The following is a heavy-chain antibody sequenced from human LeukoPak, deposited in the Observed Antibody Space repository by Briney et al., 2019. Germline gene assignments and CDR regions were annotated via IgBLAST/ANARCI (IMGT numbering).Heavy chain of an antibody. CDR2: IWYDGSNK. D-gene: IGHD2/OR15-2a*01. J-gene: IGHJ6*03. Sequence: GRSLRLSCAASGFTFSSYGMHWVRQAPGKGLEWVAVIWYDGSNKYYADSVKGRFTISRDNSKNTLYLQMNSLRAEDTAVYYCARDNIAGYYYYYMDVWGKGTTVTVSS. CDR3: ARDNIAGYYYYYMDV. V-gene: IGHV3-33*01. CDR1: GFTFSSYG.